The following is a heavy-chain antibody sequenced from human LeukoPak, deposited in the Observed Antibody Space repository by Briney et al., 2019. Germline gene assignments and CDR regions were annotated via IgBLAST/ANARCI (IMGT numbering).Heavy chain of an antibody. CDR1: GGSISGYY. CDR3: ARALMATIEY. Sequence: SETLSLTCAVSGGSISGYYWSWIRQPPGKGLEWIGYIYYSGSTNYNPSRDGRVTISVDTSKKQFSLRVSSVTAADTAVYYCARALMATIEYWGQGTLVTVSS. D-gene: IGHD5-24*01. J-gene: IGHJ4*02. V-gene: IGHV4-59*01. CDR2: IYYSGST.